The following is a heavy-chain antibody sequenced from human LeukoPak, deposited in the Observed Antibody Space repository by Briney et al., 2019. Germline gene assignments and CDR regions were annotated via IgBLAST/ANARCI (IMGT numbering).Heavy chain of an antibody. V-gene: IGHV3-23*01. CDR3: ARAKGVSTGYRPTDY. CDR1: GFTFSSYA. CDR2: IGGSGGNT. D-gene: IGHD3-22*01. J-gene: IGHJ4*02. Sequence: GGSLRLSCAASGFTFSSYAMSWVRQAPGRGLEWVSAIGGSGGNTYYADPVKGRFTVSRDNSKNTLYLQMNSLRAEDTAVYYCARAKGVSTGYRPTDYWGQGTLVTVSS.